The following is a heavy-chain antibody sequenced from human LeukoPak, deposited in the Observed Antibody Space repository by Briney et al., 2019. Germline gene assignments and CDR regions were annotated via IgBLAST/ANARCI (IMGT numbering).Heavy chain of an antibody. CDR3: ARVCSGGSCYSGDYSYYYYYMDV. CDR2: IYTSGST. J-gene: IGHJ6*03. V-gene: IGHV4-4*07. Sequence: PSETLSLTCTVSGGSISSYYWSWIRQPAGKGLEWIGRIYTSGSTNYNPSLKSRVTMSVDTSKNQFSLKLSSVTAADTAVYYCARVCSGGSCYSGDYSYYYYYMDVWGKGTTVTISS. D-gene: IGHD2-15*01. CDR1: GGSISSYY.